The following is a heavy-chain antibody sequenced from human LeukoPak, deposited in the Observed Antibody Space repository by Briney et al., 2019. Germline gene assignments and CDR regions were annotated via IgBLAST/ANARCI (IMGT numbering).Heavy chain of an antibody. CDR1: GFTFSSYA. D-gene: IGHD3/OR15-3a*01. CDR2: ISGSGGST. CDR3: AKNFSMMVF. Sequence: GGSLRHSCAASGFTFSSYAMSWVRQAPGKGLEWVSAISGSGGSTYYADSVRGRFTISRDNTRDTLFLEMNNLRIEDTAIYYCAKNFSMMVFWGPGTQVTVSS. J-gene: IGHJ4*02. V-gene: IGHV3-23*01.